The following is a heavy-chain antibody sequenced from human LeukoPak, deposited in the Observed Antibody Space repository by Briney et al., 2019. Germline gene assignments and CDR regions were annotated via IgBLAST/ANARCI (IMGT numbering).Heavy chain of an antibody. Sequence: NTGGSLRLSCAASGFTFSNAWMSWVRQAPGKGLEWVGRIKSKTDGGTTDYAAPVKGRFTISRDDSKNTQYLQMNSLKTEDTAVYYCTTRSMTTVTTGGVNHFDYWGQGTLVTVSS. CDR3: TTRSMTTVTTGGVNHFDY. CDR1: GFTFSNAW. CDR2: IKSKTDGGTT. V-gene: IGHV3-15*01. D-gene: IGHD4-17*01. J-gene: IGHJ4*02.